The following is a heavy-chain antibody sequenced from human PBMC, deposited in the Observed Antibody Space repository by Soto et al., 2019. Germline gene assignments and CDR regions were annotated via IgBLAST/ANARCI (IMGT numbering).Heavy chain of an antibody. CDR2: ISANDVGT. D-gene: IGHD1-20*01. CDR1: GFTLRNYA. CDR3: AKAKNDYNWDNRPPFDY. J-gene: IGHJ4*02. Sequence: EVQLLESGGGVVQPGGSLRLSCEASGFTLRNYAMTWIRQAPGKGLEWVSLISANDVGTYYAESVKTRFTISTDQSRNTVYLQMDSLPADDSAIYYCAKAKNDYNWDNRPPFDYWGQGTLVTVSS. V-gene: IGHV3-23*01.